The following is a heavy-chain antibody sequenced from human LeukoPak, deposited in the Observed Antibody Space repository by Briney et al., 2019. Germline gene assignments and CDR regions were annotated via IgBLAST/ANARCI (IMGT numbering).Heavy chain of an antibody. CDR3: ARANRSYHRHYYMDV. CDR1: RGTFSSYA. Sequence: ASVKVSCKASRGTFSSYAINWVRQAPGHGLEWMGGIIPIFGTANYAQKFQGRVTITADESTSTAYMELSSLRSEDTAVYYCARANRSYHRHYYMDVWGKGTTVTISS. CDR2: IIPIFGTA. V-gene: IGHV1-69*13. J-gene: IGHJ6*03. D-gene: IGHD3-16*02.